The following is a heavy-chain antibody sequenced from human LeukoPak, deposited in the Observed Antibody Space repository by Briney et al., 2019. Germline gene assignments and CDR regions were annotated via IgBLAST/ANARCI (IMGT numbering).Heavy chain of an antibody. CDR1: GGSISSSNYY. V-gene: IGHV4-39*01. J-gene: IGHJ4*02. D-gene: IGHD3-16*02. CDR2: MYYSGNT. CDR3: ARTLGWASSRYPFDG. Sequence: SETLSLTCTVSGGSISSSNYYWGWIRQPPGKGLEWIGSMYYSGNTDNNPSLKSRVTISVDTSKNQFSLKVNSVTAAETAVYYCARTLGWASSRYPFDGWGQGTLVTVSS.